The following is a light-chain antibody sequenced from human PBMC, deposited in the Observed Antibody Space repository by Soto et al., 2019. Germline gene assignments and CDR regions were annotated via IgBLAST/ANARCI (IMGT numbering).Light chain of an antibody. V-gene: IGKV1-5*01. CDR2: DAS. J-gene: IGKJ2*01. Sequence: DIQMTQSPSTLSASVGDRVTITCRASRSISNWLAWYQQRPGIAPKLLIFDASILQSGVPSRFSGSGSGTEFTLSISRLQTDDFATYCCQQYNSYSYTFGQGTKVDIK. CDR1: RSISNW. CDR3: QQYNSYSYT.